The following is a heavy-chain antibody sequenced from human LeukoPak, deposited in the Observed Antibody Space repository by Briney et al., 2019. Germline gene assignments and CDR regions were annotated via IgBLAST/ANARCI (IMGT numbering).Heavy chain of an antibody. J-gene: IGHJ4*02. Sequence: GGSLRLSCAASGFTFSDYYMSWIRQAPGKGLEWVSYISSSGSTIYYADSVKGRFTISRDNAKNSLYLQMNSLRAEDTAVYYCARIRRDDYKGNFDCWGQGVLVTVSS. V-gene: IGHV3-11*04. CDR3: ARIRRDDYKGNFDC. D-gene: IGHD5-24*01. CDR1: GFTFSDYY. CDR2: ISSSGSTI.